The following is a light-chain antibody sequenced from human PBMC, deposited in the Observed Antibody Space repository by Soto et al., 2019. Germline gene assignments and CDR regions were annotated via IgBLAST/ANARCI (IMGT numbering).Light chain of an antibody. Sequence: QSVLTQPPSASGSPGQSVTISCTGTSSDVGGYNYVSWYQQNPGKAPQLIIYEVSKRPSGVPDRFSGSKSGNTASLTVSGRQAEDEADYYCSSYAATNNYVFGSGTKLTVL. CDR2: EVS. J-gene: IGLJ1*01. V-gene: IGLV2-8*01. CDR3: SSYAATNNYV. CDR1: SSDVGGYNY.